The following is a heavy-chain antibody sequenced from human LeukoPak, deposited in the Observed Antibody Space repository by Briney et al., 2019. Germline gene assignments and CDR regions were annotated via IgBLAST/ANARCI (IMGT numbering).Heavy chain of an antibody. CDR1: GFTFRCYC. CDR3: ANAYYYDSSGYYFDY. CDR2: IRYDGSNK. V-gene: IGHV3-30*02. J-gene: IGHJ4*02. D-gene: IGHD3-22*01. Sequence: GFLRLFCAAAGFTFRCYCMHWGRQASGQGLEGGAFIRYDGSNKYYADSVKGRFTISRDNSKNTLYLQMNSLRAEDTAVYYCANAYYYDSSGYYFDYWGQGTLVTVSS.